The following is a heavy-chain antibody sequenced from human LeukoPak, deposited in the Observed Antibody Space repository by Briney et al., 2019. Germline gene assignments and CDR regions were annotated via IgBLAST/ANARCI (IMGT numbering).Heavy chain of an antibody. CDR1: GGTFSSYA. CDR3: AREWELLPFDY. Sequence: SVKVSCRASGGTFSSYAISWVRQAPGQGLEWMGGIIPIFGTANYAQKFQGRVTITADKSTSTAYMELSSLRSEDTAVYYCAREWELLPFDYWGQGTLVTVSS. CDR2: IIPIFGTA. V-gene: IGHV1-69*06. J-gene: IGHJ4*02. D-gene: IGHD1-26*01.